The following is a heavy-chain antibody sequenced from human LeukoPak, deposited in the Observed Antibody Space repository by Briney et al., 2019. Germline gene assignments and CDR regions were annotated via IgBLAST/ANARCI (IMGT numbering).Heavy chain of an antibody. Sequence: PGGSLRLSCAASGFTFRRFWMSWVRQSPGKGPEWVANIKEDGSEKYYVDSVKGRFTISRDNAKNSLYLQMNSLRAEDTAVYYCATRRRIDYWGQGTLVTVSS. V-gene: IGHV3-7*05. CDR3: ATRRRIDY. CDR2: IKEDGSEK. CDR1: GFTFRRFW. J-gene: IGHJ4*02.